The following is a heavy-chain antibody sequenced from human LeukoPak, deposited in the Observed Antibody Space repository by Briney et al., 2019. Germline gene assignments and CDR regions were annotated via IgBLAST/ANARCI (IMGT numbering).Heavy chain of an antibody. J-gene: IGHJ4*02. CDR3: AKVGYCSGGSCYSH. CDR1: GFSFGRYA. CDR2: ISGSGGNT. Sequence: GGSLRLSCAASGFSFGRYAMSWVRQAPGKGLEWVSGISGSGGNTYHADSVKGRFTISRDNSKNTLYLQMNSLRAEDTAVYYCAKVGYCSGGSCYSHWGQGILVTVSS. V-gene: IGHV3-23*01. D-gene: IGHD2-15*01.